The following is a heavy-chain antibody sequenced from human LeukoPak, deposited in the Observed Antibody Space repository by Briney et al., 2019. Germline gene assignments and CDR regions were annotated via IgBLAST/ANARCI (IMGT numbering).Heavy chain of an antibody. CDR2: ISAYNGNT. CDR3: ARGPTRSYGGRDAFDI. CDR1: GYTFTSYG. D-gene: IGHD5-18*01. Sequence: EASVKVSCKASGYTFTSYGISWVRQAPGQGLEWMGWISAYNGNTNYAQKLQGRVTMTTDTSTSTAYMELRSLRSDDTAVCYCARGPTRSYGGRDAFDIWGQGTMVTVSS. V-gene: IGHV1-18*01. J-gene: IGHJ3*02.